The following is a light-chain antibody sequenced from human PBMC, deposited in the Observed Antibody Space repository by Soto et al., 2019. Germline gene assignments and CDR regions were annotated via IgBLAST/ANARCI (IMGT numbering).Light chain of an antibody. V-gene: IGKV3-15*01. CDR2: GAS. Sequence: IVMPQSPATLSMSPGERATLSCRASQSLNRDLAWYQQKPGQSPRLLIFGASIRATGIPARFSGSGSGTEFTLTIGSLQSEDCALYYCEKYNNWPGTVGQGNKV. CDR3: EKYNNWPGT. J-gene: IGKJ1*01. CDR1: QSLNRD.